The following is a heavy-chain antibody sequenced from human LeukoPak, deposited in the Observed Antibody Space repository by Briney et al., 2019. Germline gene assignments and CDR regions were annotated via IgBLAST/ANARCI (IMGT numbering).Heavy chain of an antibody. CDR1: GGSFSGYY. Sequence: KPSETLSLTCAVYGGSFSGYYWSWIRQPPGKGLEWIGEINHSGSTNYNPSLKSRVTISVDTSKNQFSLKLSSVTAADTAVYYCARNPQYDAFDIWGQGTMVTVSS. V-gene: IGHV4-34*01. D-gene: IGHD4-11*01. J-gene: IGHJ3*02. CDR2: INHSGST. CDR3: ARNPQYDAFDI.